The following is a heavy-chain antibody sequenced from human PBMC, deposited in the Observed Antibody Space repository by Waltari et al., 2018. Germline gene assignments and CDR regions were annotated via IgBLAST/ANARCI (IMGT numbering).Heavy chain of an antibody. D-gene: IGHD3-10*01. Sequence: QVQLQQWGAGLLKPSETLSLTCAVYGGSFSGYYWSWIRQPPGKGLEWIGEINHSGSTNYNPSLKSRVTISVDTSKNQFSLKLSSVTAADTAVYYCARRRYYYAPDYWGQGTLVTVSS. CDR3: ARRRYYYAPDY. CDR2: INHSGST. J-gene: IGHJ4*02. V-gene: IGHV4-34*01. CDR1: GGSFSGYY.